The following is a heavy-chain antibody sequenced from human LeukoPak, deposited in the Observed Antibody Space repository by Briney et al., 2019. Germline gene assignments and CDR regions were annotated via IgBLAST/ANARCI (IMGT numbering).Heavy chain of an antibody. CDR3: ARSIVVVINRNWYFDL. Sequence: ASVKVSCKASGGTFSSYAISWVRQAPGQGLEWMGIINPSGGSTSYAQKFQGRVTMTRDTSTSTVYMELSSLRSEDTAVYYCARSIVVVINRNWYFDLWGRGTLVTVSS. CDR1: GGTFSSYA. D-gene: IGHD3-22*01. J-gene: IGHJ2*01. V-gene: IGHV1-46*01. CDR2: INPSGGST.